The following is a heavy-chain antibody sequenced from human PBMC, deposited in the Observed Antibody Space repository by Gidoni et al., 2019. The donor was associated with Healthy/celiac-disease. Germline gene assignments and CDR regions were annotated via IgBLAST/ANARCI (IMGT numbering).Heavy chain of an antibody. CDR1: GFTFSSYA. D-gene: IGHD2-2*01. V-gene: IGHV3-30-3*01. CDR3: ARDLVSGYCSSTSCYLSYYFDY. Sequence: QVQLVESGGGVVQPGRSLRLSCAASGFTFSSYAMHWVRQAPGKGLEWVAVISYDGSNKYYADSVKGRFTISRDNSKNTLYLQMNSLRAEDTAVYYCARDLVSGYCSSTSCYLSYYFDYWGQGTLVTVSS. J-gene: IGHJ4*02. CDR2: ISYDGSNK.